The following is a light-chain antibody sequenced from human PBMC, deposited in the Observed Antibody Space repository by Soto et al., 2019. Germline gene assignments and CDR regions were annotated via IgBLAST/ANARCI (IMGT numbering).Light chain of an antibody. Sequence: IVLTQSPATLSLFPGVGATLSCRASQSVNTYLAWYQQKPGHAPRLLMHTASNRATGVPARFSGSGSGTDFTLTISSLESEDFAVYYCQHRSKFGGGTKVEIK. CDR2: TAS. J-gene: IGKJ4*02. CDR3: QHRSK. CDR1: QSVNTY. V-gene: IGKV3-11*01.